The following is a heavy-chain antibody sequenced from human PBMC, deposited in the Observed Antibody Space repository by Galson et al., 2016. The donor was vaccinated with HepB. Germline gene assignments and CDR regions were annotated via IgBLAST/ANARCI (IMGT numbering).Heavy chain of an antibody. V-gene: IGHV3-11*06. CDR2: ISDSGAET. J-gene: IGHJ3*02. CDR3: ARSVIGTNGAFDS. Sequence: SLRLSCAASGFIFSDYYISWIRQAPGKGLEWISYISDSGAETNYAESVRGRFTTSRDNSKNLVYLQMNSLRVDDTAVYYCARSVIGTNGAFDSWGQGTMVTVSS. CDR1: GFIFSDYY. D-gene: IGHD2-21*01.